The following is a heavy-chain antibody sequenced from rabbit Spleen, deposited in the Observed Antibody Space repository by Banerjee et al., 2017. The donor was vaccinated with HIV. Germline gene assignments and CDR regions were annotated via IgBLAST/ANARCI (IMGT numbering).Heavy chain of an antibody. CDR2: INAATGKP. J-gene: IGHJ6*01. V-gene: IGHV1S45*01. CDR3: ARDTSSSFSSYGMDL. D-gene: IGHD1-1*01. Sequence: QEQLVESGGGLVKPEGSLTLTCKASGFSFGDRDVMCWVRQAPGKGLEWIACINAATGKPVYATWAKGRFTCSKTSSTTVTLQMTSLTVADTATYFCARDTSSSFSSYGMDLWGPGTLVTVS. CDR1: GFSFGDRDV.